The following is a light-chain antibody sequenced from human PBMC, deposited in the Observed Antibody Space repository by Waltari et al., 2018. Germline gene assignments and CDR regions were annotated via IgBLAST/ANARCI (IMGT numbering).Light chain of an antibody. CDR3: SSYTSNNAV. Sequence: QSALTQPASVSGSPGQSITVSCTGISNDVGIHNFVSWYQHHPGKAPKVVIYDVSYRAPGVSDRLSGSKSGNTASLTISGLQAEDEADYYCSSYTSNNAVFGGGTKLTVL. CDR2: DVS. J-gene: IGLJ3*02. V-gene: IGLV2-14*03. CDR1: SNDVGIHNF.